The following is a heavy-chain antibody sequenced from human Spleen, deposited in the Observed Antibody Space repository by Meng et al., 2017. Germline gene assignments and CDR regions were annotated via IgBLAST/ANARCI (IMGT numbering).Heavy chain of an antibody. CDR1: GFTFSSYA. CDR2: MNPEETTI. D-gene: IGHD3-10*01. Sequence: VQLVESGGGVVQPGRSLRLSCAASGFTFSSYAMHWVRQAPGKGLMWVARMNPEETTISHAGSVMGRFTISRDIAKNTLYLEMNSLRVDDSALYFCVRDFGGESDFWGQGTLVTVSS. J-gene: IGHJ4*02. CDR3: VRDFGGESDF. V-gene: IGHV3-74*01.